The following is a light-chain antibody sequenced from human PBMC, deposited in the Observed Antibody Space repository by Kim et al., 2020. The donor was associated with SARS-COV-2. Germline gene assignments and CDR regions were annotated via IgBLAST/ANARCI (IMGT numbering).Light chain of an antibody. CDR3: NSRDSSVDHVV. CDR2: GQY. V-gene: IGLV3-19*01. J-gene: IGLJ3*02. CDR1: SLRNYY. Sequence: SSELTQDPAVSVALGQTVRLTCQGDSLRNYYATWYQQRPGQAPVLILYGQYNRPSGIPDRFSGSASGNTASLTITGAQAEDEADFYCNSRDSSVDHVVFGAGNKLTVL.